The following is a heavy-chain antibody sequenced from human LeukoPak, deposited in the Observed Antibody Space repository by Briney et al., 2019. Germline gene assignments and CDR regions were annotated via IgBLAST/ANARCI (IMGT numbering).Heavy chain of an antibody. CDR2: ISSSSSYT. CDR1: GFTFSDYY. CDR3: ARGMYYYDSSGYYAGY. J-gene: IGHJ4*02. V-gene: IGHV3-11*06. D-gene: IGHD3-22*01. Sequence: PGGSLRLSCVASGFTFSDYYMSWIRQAPGKGLEWVSYISSSSSYTNYADSVKGRFTISRDNAKNSLYLQMNSLRAEDTAVYFCARGMYYYDSSGYYAGYWGQGTLVTVSS.